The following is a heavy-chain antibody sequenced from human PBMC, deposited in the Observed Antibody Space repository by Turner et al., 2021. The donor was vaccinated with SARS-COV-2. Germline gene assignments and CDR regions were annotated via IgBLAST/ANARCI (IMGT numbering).Heavy chain of an antibody. CDR1: GFTFDDYA. J-gene: IGHJ6*02. CDR2: ISWNSGSI. V-gene: IGHV3-9*01. CDR3: VKDLGYSSGGMDV. D-gene: IGHD6-19*01. Sequence: EVQLVESGGGLVQPARSLRLSCAASGFTFDDYAMHWVRQAPGKGLEWVSGISWNSGSIGYADSVKGRFTISRDNAKNSLYLQMNSLRVEDTALYYCVKDLGYSSGGMDVWGQGTTVTVSS.